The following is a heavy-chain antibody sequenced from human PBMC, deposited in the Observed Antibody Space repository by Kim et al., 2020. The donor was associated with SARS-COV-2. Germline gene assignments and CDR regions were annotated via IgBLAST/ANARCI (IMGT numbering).Heavy chain of an antibody. J-gene: IGHJ4*02. CDR2: ISGSGGST. V-gene: IGHV3-23*01. CDR1: GFTFSSYA. CDR3: AKVAQSRITMIVVVINPAFHY. D-gene: IGHD3-22*01. Sequence: GGSLRLSCAASGFTFSSYAMSWVRQAPGKGLEWVSAISGSGGSTYYADSVKGRFTISRDNSKNTLYLQMNSLRAEDAAVYYCAKVAQSRITMIVVVINPAFHYWGQGTLVTVSS.